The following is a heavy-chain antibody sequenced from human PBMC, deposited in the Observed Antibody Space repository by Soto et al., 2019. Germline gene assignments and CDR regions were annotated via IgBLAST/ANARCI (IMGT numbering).Heavy chain of an antibody. Sequence: SQTLSLTCVISGDSVSSNSAAWNWIRQSPSRGLEWLGRTYYRSKWYNDYAVSVKSRITINPDTSKNQFSLQLNSVTPEDTAVYYCARGNLHCSSTSCYPYYYYGMDVWGQGTTVTVS. CDR2: TYYRSKWYN. CDR1: GDSVSSNSAA. D-gene: IGHD2-2*01. V-gene: IGHV6-1*01. CDR3: ARGNLHCSSTSCYPYYYYGMDV. J-gene: IGHJ6*02.